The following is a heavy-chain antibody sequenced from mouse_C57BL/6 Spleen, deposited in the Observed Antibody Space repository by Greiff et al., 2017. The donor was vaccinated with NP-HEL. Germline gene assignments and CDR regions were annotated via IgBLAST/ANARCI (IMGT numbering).Heavy chain of an antibody. CDR3: ARRDYYGSSDY. CDR2: IYPGSGNT. CDR1: GYTFTDYY. Sequence: VKLQESGAELVRPGASVKLSCKASGYTFTDYYINWVKQRPGQGLEWIARIYPGSGNTYYNEKFKGKATLTAEKSSSTAYMQLSSLTSEDSAVYFCARRDYYGSSDYWGQGTTLTVSS. J-gene: IGHJ2*01. D-gene: IGHD1-1*01. V-gene: IGHV1-76*01.